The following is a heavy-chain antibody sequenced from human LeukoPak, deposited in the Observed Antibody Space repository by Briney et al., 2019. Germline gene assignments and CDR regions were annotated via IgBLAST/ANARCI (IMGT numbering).Heavy chain of an antibody. D-gene: IGHD1-26*01. CDR2: LYSGGRT. V-gene: IGHV3-66*01. J-gene: IGHJ3*02. Sequence: GGSLRLSCEASGFTFSAYAMTWVRQAPGKGLEWVSVLYSGGRTYYADSVKGRFTISRDNSKNTLYLQMNSLRAEDTAVYYCARGGSYSYDAFDIWGQGTMVTVSS. CDR1: GFTFSAYA. CDR3: ARGGSYSYDAFDI.